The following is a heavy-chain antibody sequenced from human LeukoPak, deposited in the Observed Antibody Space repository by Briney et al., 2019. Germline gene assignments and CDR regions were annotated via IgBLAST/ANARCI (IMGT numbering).Heavy chain of an antibody. CDR1: GGSFSGYY. D-gene: IGHD2-2*01. CDR2: INHSGST. V-gene: IGHV4-34*01. CDR3: ASGPAPFYYGMDV. Sequence: PSETLSLTCAVYGGSFSGYYWSWIRQPPGKGLEWIGEINHSGSTNYNPSLKSRVTISVDTSKNQFSLKLSSVTAADTAVYYCASGPAPFYYGMDVWGQGTTVTASS. J-gene: IGHJ6*02.